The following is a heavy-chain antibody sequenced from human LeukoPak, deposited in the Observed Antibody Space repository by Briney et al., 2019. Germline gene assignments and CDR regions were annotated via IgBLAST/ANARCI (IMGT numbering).Heavy chain of an antibody. CDR2: IYHSGST. Sequence: SETLSLTCTVSGYSISSGYNWGWIRQPPGKGLEWIGSIYHSGSTYYNPSLKSRVTISVDTSKNQFSLKLSSVTAADTAVYYCARDREPRGFDYWGQGTLVTVSS. V-gene: IGHV4-38-2*02. CDR3: ARDREPRGFDY. J-gene: IGHJ4*02. D-gene: IGHD1-14*01. CDR1: GYSISSGYN.